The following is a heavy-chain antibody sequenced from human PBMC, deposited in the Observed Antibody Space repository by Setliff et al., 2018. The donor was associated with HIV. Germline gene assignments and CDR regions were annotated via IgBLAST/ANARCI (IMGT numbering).Heavy chain of an antibody. D-gene: IGHD6-13*01. Sequence: VASVKVSCKASGYTFTSYYMHWVRQAPGQGLEWMGIINPSGGSTSYAQKFQGRVTMTRDTSTSTVYMELSSLRSEDTAVYFCARTSPLYSRTFDAFDIWGQGTMVTVSS. CDR2: INPSGGST. CDR3: ARTSPLYSRTFDAFDI. CDR1: GYTFTSYY. J-gene: IGHJ3*02. V-gene: IGHV1-46*01.